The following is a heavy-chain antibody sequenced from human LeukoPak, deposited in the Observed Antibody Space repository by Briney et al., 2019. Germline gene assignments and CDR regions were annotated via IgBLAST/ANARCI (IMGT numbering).Heavy chain of an antibody. V-gene: IGHV3-48*02. Sequence: GGSLRLSCAASGFTFSSYSMNWVRQAPGKGLEWVSYISSGSSSIYYADSVKGRFTISRDNAKNSLYLQMNSLRDEDTAVYYCARGLGSGWYEDYWGQGTLVTVSS. CDR3: ARGLGSGWYEDY. J-gene: IGHJ4*02. CDR1: GFTFSSYS. D-gene: IGHD6-19*01. CDR2: ISSGSSSI.